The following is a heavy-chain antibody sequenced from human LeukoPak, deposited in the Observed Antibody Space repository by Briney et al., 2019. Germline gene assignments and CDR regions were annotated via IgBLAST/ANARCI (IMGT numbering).Heavy chain of an antibody. V-gene: IGHV3-30*18. CDR1: GFPFSNYG. CDR3: AKDKGREGDY. Sequence: PGGSLRLSCAASGFPFSNYGMHWVRQAPGKGLEWVAVISADGIDKYYADSVKGRFTISRDNSKNTLYLQTSSLRPEDTAVYYCAKDKGREGDYWGQGTLVTVSS. CDR2: ISADGIDK. J-gene: IGHJ4*02.